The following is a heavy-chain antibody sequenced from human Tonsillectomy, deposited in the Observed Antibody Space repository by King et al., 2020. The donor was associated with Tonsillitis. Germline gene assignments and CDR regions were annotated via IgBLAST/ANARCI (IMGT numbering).Heavy chain of an antibody. J-gene: IGHJ4*02. D-gene: IGHD3-16*02. Sequence: VQLVESGGGLVQPGGSLRLSCAASGFTFSSYSMNWVRQAPGKGLEWVSYISSSSTTIYYADSVKGRFTISRDNAKNSLYLQMNSLRAEDTAVYYCARMVEDYDYIWGSYRPHDCWGQGTLVTVSS. CDR1: GFTFSSYS. CDR3: ARMVEDYDYIWGSYRPHDC. V-gene: IGHV3-48*01. CDR2: ISSSSTTI.